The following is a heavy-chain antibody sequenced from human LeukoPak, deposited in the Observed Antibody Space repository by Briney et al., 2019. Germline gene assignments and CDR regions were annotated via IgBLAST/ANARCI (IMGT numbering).Heavy chain of an antibody. Sequence: PGGALRLSCAASGFALRSYDMNWVRQAPEKGLEWVSFINRVNDNTYYADSVKGRFTISRDNSKNTLYLQMNSLRAEDTALYHCVKGGWLDNWGQGTLVTVSS. V-gene: IGHV3-23*01. CDR2: INRVNDNT. CDR1: GFALRSYD. J-gene: IGHJ5*02. CDR3: VKGGWLDN.